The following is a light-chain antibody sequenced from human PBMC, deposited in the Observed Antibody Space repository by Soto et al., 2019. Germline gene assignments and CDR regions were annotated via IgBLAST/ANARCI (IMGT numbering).Light chain of an antibody. CDR2: EVS. CDR1: SSDVGGYNY. CDR3: SSYAGSNNSPWV. Sequence: QSALTQPPSASGSPGQSVTISCTGTSSDVGGYNYVSWYQQHPGKAPKLMIYEVSKRPSGVPDRFSGSKSGNTASLTVSGLQAEDEADYYCSSYAGSNNSPWVFGEGTQLTVL. V-gene: IGLV2-8*01. J-gene: IGLJ3*02.